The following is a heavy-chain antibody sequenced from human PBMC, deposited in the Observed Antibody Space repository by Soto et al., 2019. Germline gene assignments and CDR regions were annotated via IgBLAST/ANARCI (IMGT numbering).Heavy chain of an antibody. CDR1: GGTFGSYA. V-gene: IGHV1-69*13. CDR2: IIPIFSTP. Sequence: GASVKVSCKTSGGTFGSYAISWVRQAPGQELEWMGGIIPIFSTPNYAQKFQGRVTITADESTSTAYMELSSLRSEDTAVYYCARPIQYYFDTSAQSAWFDPWGQGTLVTVSS. J-gene: IGHJ5*02. CDR3: ARPIQYYFDTSAQSAWFDP. D-gene: IGHD3-22*01.